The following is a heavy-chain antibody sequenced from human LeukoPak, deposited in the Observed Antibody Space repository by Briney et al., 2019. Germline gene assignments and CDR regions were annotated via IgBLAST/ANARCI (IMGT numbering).Heavy chain of an antibody. CDR2: ISGSGGST. CDR1: GFTFSSYA. CDR3: ARGSGTFTQYYYDSSGSFDY. J-gene: IGHJ4*02. V-gene: IGHV3-23*01. D-gene: IGHD3-22*01. Sequence: PGGSLRLSCAASGFTFSSYAMSWVRQAPGKGLEWVSAISGSGGSTYYADSVKGRFTISRDNSKNTLYLQMNSLRAEDTAVYYCARGSGTFTQYYYDSSGSFDYWGQGTLVTVSS.